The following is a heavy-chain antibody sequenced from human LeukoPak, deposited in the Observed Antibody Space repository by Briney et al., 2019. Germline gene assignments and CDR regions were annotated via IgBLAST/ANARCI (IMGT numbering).Heavy chain of an antibody. D-gene: IGHD5-12*01. Sequence: SGTLSLTCTVSGGSISSSSYYWGWIRQPPGKGLEWIGSIYYSGSTYYNPSLKSRVTISVDTSKNQFSLKLSSVTAADTAVYYCASLGDGYDPYFDYWGQGTLVTVSS. CDR2: IYYSGST. V-gene: IGHV4-39*01. J-gene: IGHJ4*02. CDR1: GGSISSSSYY. CDR3: ASLGDGYDPYFDY.